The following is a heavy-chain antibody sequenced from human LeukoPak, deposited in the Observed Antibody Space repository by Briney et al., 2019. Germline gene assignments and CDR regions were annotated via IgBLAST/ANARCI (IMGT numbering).Heavy chain of an antibody. CDR3: ARESPQVDTAMGAFDY. CDR1: GYTFTSYY. D-gene: IGHD5-18*01. CDR2: INPSGGST. J-gene: IGHJ4*02. Sequence: ASVKVSCKASGYTFTSYYMYWVRQAPGQGLEWMGIINPSGGSTSYAQKFQGRVTMTRDTSTSTAYMELSSLRSEDTAVYYCARESPQVDTAMGAFDYWGQGTLVTVSS. V-gene: IGHV1-46*01.